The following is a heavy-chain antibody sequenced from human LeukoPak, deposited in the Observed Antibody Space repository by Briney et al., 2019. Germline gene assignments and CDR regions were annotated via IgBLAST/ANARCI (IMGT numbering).Heavy chain of an antibody. CDR3: ATGVICATTTCPGYRNYYFFMDV. CDR1: AFTLSELS. V-gene: IGHV1-24*01. J-gene: IGHJ6*03. Sequence: ASVKVSCKVSAFTLSELSMHWVRQAPGKGLEWVGGLGTAGGQFGYGQSFRGRVTLTEDASTNTAFMEVTSMRPDDTAVYYCATGVICATTTCPGYRNYYFFMDVWGEGTAVTVS. D-gene: IGHD2-2*01. CDR2: LGTAGGQF.